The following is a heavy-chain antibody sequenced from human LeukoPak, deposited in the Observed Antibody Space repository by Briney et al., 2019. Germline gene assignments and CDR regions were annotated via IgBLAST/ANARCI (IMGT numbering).Heavy chain of an antibody. CDR2: ISSSSSYI. J-gene: IGHJ3*02. D-gene: IGHD3-22*01. CDR1: GFTFSSYT. CDR3: ARAKVSGFYYDSSGYSAFDI. Sequence: GESLRLSCAASGFTFSSYTMNWVRQAPGKGLEWVSSISSSSSYIYYADSMKGRFTISRDNAKNSLYLQMNSLRAEDTAVYYCARAKVSGFYYDSSGYSAFDIWGQGTMVTVSS. V-gene: IGHV3-21*01.